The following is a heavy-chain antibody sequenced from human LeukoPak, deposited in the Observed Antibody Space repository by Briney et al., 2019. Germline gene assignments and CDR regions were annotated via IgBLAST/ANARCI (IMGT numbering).Heavy chain of an antibody. D-gene: IGHD3-22*01. J-gene: IGHJ3*02. CDR2: FYSSGNT. V-gene: IGHV4-4*07. CDR3: ARGRSGSSGYYSAVDI. Sequence: PSETLSLTCSVSGGSISSYYWSWIRQPAGKGLEWIGRFYSSGNTNYNPSLQSRVNMSVDTSKNQFSLKLSSLTAADTAVYYCARGRSGSSGYYSAVDIWGRGTMVTVSS. CDR1: GGSISSYY.